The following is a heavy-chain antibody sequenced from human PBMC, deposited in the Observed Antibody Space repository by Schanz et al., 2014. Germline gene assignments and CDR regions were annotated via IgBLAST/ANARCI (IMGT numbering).Heavy chain of an antibody. CDR2: LTEGGGGT. CDR3: ARDGNQPLDA. D-gene: IGHD2-2*01. J-gene: IGHJ5*02. CDR1: GFTFSSYA. Sequence: EVQLVESGGGLVQPGESLRLSCAASGFTFSSYAMSWVRQAPGKGLEWVSGLTEGGGGTYYTDAVKGRFTISRDSSKNTLYLQMNSLRADDTAVYYCARDGNQPLDAWGQGTLVTVSS. V-gene: IGHV3-23*04.